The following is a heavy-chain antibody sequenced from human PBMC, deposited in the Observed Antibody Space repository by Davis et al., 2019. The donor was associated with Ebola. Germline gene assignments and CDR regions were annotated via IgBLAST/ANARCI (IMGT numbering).Heavy chain of an antibody. CDR3: AKDSSGLPFDY. Sequence: PGGSLRLSCAASGFTFSSYEMNCVRQAPGKGLEWVSYISSSGSTIYYADSVKGRFTISRDNSKNTRYLQMNSLRAEDTAVYYCAKDSSGLPFDYWGQGTLVTVSS. J-gene: IGHJ4*02. D-gene: IGHD3-10*01. CDR2: ISSSGSTI. V-gene: IGHV3-48*03. CDR1: GFTFSSYE.